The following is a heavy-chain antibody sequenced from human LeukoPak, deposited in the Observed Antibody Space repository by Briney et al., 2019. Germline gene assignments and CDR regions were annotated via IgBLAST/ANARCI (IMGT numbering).Heavy chain of an antibody. CDR3: ARDIFDY. Sequence: GGSLRLSCAASGFTFKNYWMTWVRQAPGKGLEWVANTNQDGSVKYYVDSVKGRFTISRDNAKNSLSLQMNTLRAEDTAVYYCARDIFDYWGQGTLVTVSS. CDR1: GFTFKNYW. J-gene: IGHJ4*02. CDR2: TNQDGSVK. V-gene: IGHV3-7*05.